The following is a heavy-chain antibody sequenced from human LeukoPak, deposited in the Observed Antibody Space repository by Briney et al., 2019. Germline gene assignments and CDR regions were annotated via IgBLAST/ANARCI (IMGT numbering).Heavy chain of an antibody. CDR2: IYYSGST. D-gene: IGHD2-2*01. J-gene: IGHJ4*02. Sequence: SETLSLTCTVSGGSISSSSYYWGWIRQPPGKGLEWIGSIYYSGSTYYNPSLKSRVTISVDTSKNQFSLKLSSVTAADTAVYYCARERRQDIVVVPAAMPLRGLQLDYWGQGTLVTVSS. CDR3: ARERRQDIVVVPAAMPLRGLQLDY. V-gene: IGHV4-39*07. CDR1: GGSISSSSYY.